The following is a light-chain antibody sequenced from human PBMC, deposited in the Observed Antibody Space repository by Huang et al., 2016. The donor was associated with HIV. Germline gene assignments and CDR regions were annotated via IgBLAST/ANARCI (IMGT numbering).Light chain of an antibody. J-gene: IGKJ1*01. CDR1: QSISSL. V-gene: IGKV1-5*03. CDR3: QQYSTYSWT. Sequence: DIQMTQSPSTLSASVGDRVTITCRASQSISSLLAWYQQKPGKAPNLLIYKSSNLKTGGPTRFSGRGSGTEFTLAISSLQPDDFATYFCQQYSTYSWTFGQGTKVEL. CDR2: KSS.